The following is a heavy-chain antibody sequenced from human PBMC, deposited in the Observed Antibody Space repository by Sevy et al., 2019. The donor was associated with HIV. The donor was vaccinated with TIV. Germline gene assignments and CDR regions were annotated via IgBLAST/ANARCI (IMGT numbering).Heavy chain of an antibody. CDR2: IWYDGRTE. Sequence: GGSLRLSCVASGFTFRSFSMHWVRQAPGKGLEWVAAIWYDGRTERHADSVQGRFTLSRDNSKKTLYLQMNGLRDDDTAIYYCARDAARVIVPTAGFDSWGQGTLVTVSS. CDR1: GFTFRSFS. CDR3: ARDAARVIVPTAGFDS. V-gene: IGHV3-33*01. D-gene: IGHD1-1*01. J-gene: IGHJ5*01.